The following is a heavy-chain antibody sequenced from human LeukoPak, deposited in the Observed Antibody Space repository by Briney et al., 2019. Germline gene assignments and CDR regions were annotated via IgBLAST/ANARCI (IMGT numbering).Heavy chain of an antibody. Sequence: GGSLRLSCAASGFTFSSYWMSWVRQAPGKGLEWVANIKQDGSEKYYVDSVKGRFTISRDNAKNSLYLQMNSLRAEDTAVYYCVRDPQDSSSWYFDYWGQGTLVTVSS. CDR3: VRDPQDSSSWYFDY. CDR1: GFTFSSYW. CDR2: IKQDGSEK. V-gene: IGHV3-7*01. D-gene: IGHD6-13*01. J-gene: IGHJ4*02.